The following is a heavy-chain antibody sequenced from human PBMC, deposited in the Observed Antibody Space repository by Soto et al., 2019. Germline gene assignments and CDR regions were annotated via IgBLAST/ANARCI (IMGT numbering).Heavy chain of an antibody. CDR2: ISYDGSNK. J-gene: IGHJ4*02. V-gene: IGHV3-30*18. CDR1: GFTFSSYG. D-gene: IGHD2-15*01. Sequence: GGSLRLSCAASGFTFSSYGMHWVRQAPGKGLEWVAVISYDGSNKYYADSVKGRFTISRDNSKNTLYLQMNSLRAEDTAVYYCAKDYADIVVVVAATLGPLDYWGQGTLVTVSS. CDR3: AKDYADIVVVVAATLGPLDY.